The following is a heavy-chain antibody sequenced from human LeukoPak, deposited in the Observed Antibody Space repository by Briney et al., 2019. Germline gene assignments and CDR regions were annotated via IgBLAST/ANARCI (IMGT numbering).Heavy chain of an antibody. V-gene: IGHV4-59*01. CDR2: IYYSGST. D-gene: IGHD6-13*01. CDR1: GGSISSYY. J-gene: IGHJ6*03. CDR3: ARDSPRDIAAAGTGYYMDV. Sequence: PSETLSLTCTVSGGSISSYYWSWIRQPPGKGLEWIGYIYYSGSTNYNPSLKSRVTISVDTSKNQFSLKLSSVTAADTAVYYCARDSPRDIAAAGTGYYMDVWGKGTTVTISS.